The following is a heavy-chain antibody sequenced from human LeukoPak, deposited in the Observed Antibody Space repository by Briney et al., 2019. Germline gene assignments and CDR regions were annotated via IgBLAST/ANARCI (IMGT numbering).Heavy chain of an antibody. D-gene: IGHD2-15*01. CDR1: GGSISSGGYY. Sequence: SETLSLTCTVSGGSISSGGYYWSWIRQHPGKGLEWIGYIYYSGSTYYNPSLKSRVTISVDTSKNQFSLKLSSVTAADTAVYYCAGGGRYCSGGSCYPGSNHFDYWGQGTLVTVSP. V-gene: IGHV4-31*03. J-gene: IGHJ4*02. CDR3: AGGGRYCSGGSCYPGSNHFDY. CDR2: IYYSGST.